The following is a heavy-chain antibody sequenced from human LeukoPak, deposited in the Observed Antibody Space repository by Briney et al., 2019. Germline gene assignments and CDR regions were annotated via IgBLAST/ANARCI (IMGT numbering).Heavy chain of an antibody. J-gene: IGHJ3*02. Sequence: SETLSLTCAVYGGSFSGYYWSWIRQPPGKGLEWIGEINHSGSTNYNPSLKSRVTISVDTSKNQFSLKLSSVTAADTAVYYCARVDQGSRGPLDAFDIWGQGTMVTVSS. CDR3: ARVDQGSRGPLDAFDI. D-gene: IGHD2-2*01. CDR1: GGSFSGYY. CDR2: INHSGST. V-gene: IGHV4-34*01.